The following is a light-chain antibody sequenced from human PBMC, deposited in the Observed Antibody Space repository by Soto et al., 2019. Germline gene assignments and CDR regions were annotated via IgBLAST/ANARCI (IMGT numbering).Light chain of an antibody. Sequence: QSALTQPPSASGSPGQSVTIPCSGIGFDDLASNYVSWYQQHPGKVPKLLIYEVSKRPSGVPDRFSGSKSGNTASLTVSGLQAEDEADYYCSSFVGSPVVFGGGTQLTVL. CDR2: EVS. CDR1: GFDDLASNY. V-gene: IGLV2-8*01. J-gene: IGLJ2*01. CDR3: SSFVGSPVV.